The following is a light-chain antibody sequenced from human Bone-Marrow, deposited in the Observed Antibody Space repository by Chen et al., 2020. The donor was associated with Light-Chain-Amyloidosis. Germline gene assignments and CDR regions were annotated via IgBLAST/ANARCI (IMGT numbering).Light chain of an antibody. J-gene: IGLJ3*02. CDR3: QVWGRSSDRPV. V-gene: IGLV3-21*02. CDR2: DDS. Sequence: SYVLTQPSSVSVAPGQTATIACGGNNIGSTSVHWYQQTPGQAPLLVVYDDSDRPSGIAERWSASDGGNTATRIIGGVEAGDEAVYCCQVWGRSSDRPVFGGGTKLTVL. CDR1: NIGSTS.